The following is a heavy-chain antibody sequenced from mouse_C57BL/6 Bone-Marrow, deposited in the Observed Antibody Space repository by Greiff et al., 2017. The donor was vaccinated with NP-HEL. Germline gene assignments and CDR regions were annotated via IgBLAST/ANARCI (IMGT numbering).Heavy chain of an antibody. J-gene: IGHJ4*01. CDR3: ARRGGVYYAMDY. Sequence: EVKLVESGGDLVKPGGSLKLSCAASGFTFSSYGMSWVRQTPDKRLEWVATISSGGSYTYYPDSVKGLFTISIGNAKNTLYLQMCSLKSEDTAMYYCARRGGVYYAMDYWGQGTSVTVSS. CDR1: GFTFSSYG. V-gene: IGHV5-6*01. CDR2: ISSGGSYT.